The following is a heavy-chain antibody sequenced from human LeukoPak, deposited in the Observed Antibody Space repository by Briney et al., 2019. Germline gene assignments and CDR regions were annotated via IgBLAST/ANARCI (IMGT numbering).Heavy chain of an antibody. CDR1: GYSIGSGYY. J-gene: IGHJ6*04. V-gene: IGHV4-38-2*01. CDR3: ASYYASGVSAYNYYGMDV. D-gene: IGHD3-10*01. Sequence: PSETLSLTCAVSGYSIGSGYYWGWIRQPPGKGLEWIGSMSHNRGTYYNPSLKSRATISMDTSKNQFSLRLSSVTAADTAVYYCASYYASGVSAYNYYGMDVWGKGTTVTVSS. CDR2: MSHNRGT.